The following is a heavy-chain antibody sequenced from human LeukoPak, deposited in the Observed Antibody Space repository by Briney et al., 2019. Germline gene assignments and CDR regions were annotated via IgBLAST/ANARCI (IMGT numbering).Heavy chain of an antibody. CDR3: ARDITSSWYDY. CDR1: GFTFSNYG. CDR2: ISYDGIAQ. J-gene: IGHJ4*02. V-gene: IGHV3-33*05. Sequence: PGGSLRLSCAASGFTFSNYGMHWVRQAPGKGLEWVALISYDGIAQYYADSVKGRFTISRDNSKNTLYLQVNRLRGEDTAVYYCARDITSSWYDYWGQGTLVTVSS. D-gene: IGHD6-13*01.